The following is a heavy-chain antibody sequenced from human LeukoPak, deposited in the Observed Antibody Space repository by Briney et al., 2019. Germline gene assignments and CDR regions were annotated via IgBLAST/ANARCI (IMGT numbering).Heavy chain of an antibody. D-gene: IGHD2-15*01. J-gene: IGHJ3*02. CDR1: GFTFDDYA. CDR3: ARGEKDQGSRAGGGDAFDI. Sequence: PGRSLRLSCAASGFTFDDYAMHWVRQAPGKGLEWVSGISWNSGSIGYADSVKGRFTISRDNAKNSLYLQMNSLRAEDTALYYCARGEKDQGSRAGGGDAFDIWGQGTMVTVSS. CDR2: ISWNSGSI. V-gene: IGHV3-9*01.